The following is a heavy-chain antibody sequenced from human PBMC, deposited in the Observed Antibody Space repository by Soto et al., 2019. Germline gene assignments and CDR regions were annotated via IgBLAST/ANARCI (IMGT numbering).Heavy chain of an antibody. V-gene: IGHV1-8*01. Sequence: ASGKVSCEASGYSFTNNDVSWVRQSTGQGLEWMGWMNPGSGDTGYAQKLQGRVTMTRDISIATAYMELSSLRSDDTAIYYCARMEPFGSLNWFDPWGQGTLVTSPQ. CDR2: MNPGSGDT. J-gene: IGHJ5*02. D-gene: IGHD3-10*01. CDR3: ARMEPFGSLNWFDP. CDR1: GYSFTNND.